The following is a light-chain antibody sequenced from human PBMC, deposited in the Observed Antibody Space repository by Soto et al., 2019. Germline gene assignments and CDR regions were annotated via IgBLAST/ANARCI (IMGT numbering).Light chain of an antibody. J-gene: IGKJ1*01. CDR1: QGVSNN. Sequence: MTHSPASLSGTPGESATLSFRASQGVSNNLTWYQEKPGQPPRLLIYGASTRATGVPGRFSGSGSGTEFTLTNSSLQSGDFAVYYCQQYNDWWTFGQGTKVDIK. CDR2: GAS. CDR3: QQYNDWWT. V-gene: IGKV3-15*01.